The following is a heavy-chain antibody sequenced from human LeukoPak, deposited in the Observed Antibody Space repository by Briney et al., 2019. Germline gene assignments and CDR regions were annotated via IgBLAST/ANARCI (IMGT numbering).Heavy chain of an antibody. CDR3: ARSRFLEYAFDI. CDR1: GGSISSGTYY. V-gene: IGHV4-61*02. J-gene: IGHJ3*02. D-gene: IGHD3-3*01. Sequence: SQTLSLTCTVSGGSISSGTYYWSWIRQPAGKGLEWIGRIYAGGSTNYNPSLKSRVTMSLDPSKNQSSLKLSSVTAADTAVYYCARSRFLEYAFDIWGQGTMVTVSS. CDR2: IYAGGST.